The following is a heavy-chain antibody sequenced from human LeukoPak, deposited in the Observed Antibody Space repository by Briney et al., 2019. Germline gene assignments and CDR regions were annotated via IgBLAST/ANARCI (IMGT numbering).Heavy chain of an antibody. CDR2: VSYTGRT. CDR1: GGSLHGHY. Sequence: PSETLSVSCTVSGGSLHGHYWSWIRQPPGKRLGWIGYVSYTGRTRYNPSLQSRVTISIDTSKSQFSLKLTSVTSADTAVYSCARLLDNYISGDTDTFDVCGQGTTVIVSS. J-gene: IGHJ3*01. CDR3: ARLLDNYISGDTDTFDV. D-gene: IGHD3-22*01. V-gene: IGHV4-59*11.